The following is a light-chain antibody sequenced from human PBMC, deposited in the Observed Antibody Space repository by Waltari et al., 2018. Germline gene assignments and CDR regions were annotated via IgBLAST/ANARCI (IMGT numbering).Light chain of an antibody. Sequence: DIVMTQSPDSLAVSLGERATINCKSSQSVLYSSNNKSYLTWYQQKPGQPPRLLIYWASFRESGVPDRFSCSGSGTDFTLTISSLQAEDVAVYYCQQYYSTPYTFGQGTKLEIK. J-gene: IGKJ2*01. CDR2: WAS. CDR1: QSVLYSSNNKSY. CDR3: QQYYSTPYT. V-gene: IGKV4-1*01.